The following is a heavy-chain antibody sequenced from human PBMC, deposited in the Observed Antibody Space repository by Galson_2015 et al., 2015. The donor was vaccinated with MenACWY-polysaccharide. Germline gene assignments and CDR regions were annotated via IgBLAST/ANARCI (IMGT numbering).Heavy chain of an antibody. CDR1: GFTFSNYR. Sequence: SLRLSCAASGFTFSNYRMSWVRQAPGKGLEWVANINQDGTVKYYVDSVKGRFTISRDNAKNSLYVQMNSLRGEDTAVYYCARVGYASSSTDYWGQGTLVTVSS. J-gene: IGHJ4*02. D-gene: IGHD6-6*01. V-gene: IGHV3-7*01. CDR3: ARVGYASSSTDY. CDR2: INQDGTVK.